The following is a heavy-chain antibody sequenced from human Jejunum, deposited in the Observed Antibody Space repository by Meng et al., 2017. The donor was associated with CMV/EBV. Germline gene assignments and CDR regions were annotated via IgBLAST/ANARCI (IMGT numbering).Heavy chain of an antibody. J-gene: IGHJ4*02. V-gene: IGHV3-7*03. CDR3: ARWGGEGSTSGFDF. Sequence: GFKFDNYWMTWVRQAPGKGLEWVANIKEDGSERNYVDSVKGRFTVSRDNAKKSLSLEMNSLRVEDTAIYFCARWGGEGSTSGFDFWGQGALVTVSS. CDR1: GFKFDNYW. CDR2: IKEDGSER. D-gene: IGHD1-26*01.